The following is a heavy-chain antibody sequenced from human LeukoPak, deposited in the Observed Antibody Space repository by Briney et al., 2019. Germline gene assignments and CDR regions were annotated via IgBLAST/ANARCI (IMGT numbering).Heavy chain of an antibody. D-gene: IGHD3-10*01. J-gene: IGHJ6*03. CDR3: TRWGSGTQPRPYYYYYYMDV. Sequence: GGSLRLSCTASGFTFGDYAMSWVRQAPGKGLEWVGFIRSKAYVGTTEYAASVKGRFTISRDDSKSIAYLQMNSLKTEDTAVYYCTRWGSGTQPRPYYYYYYMDVWGKGTTVTISS. V-gene: IGHV3-49*04. CDR1: GFTFGDYA. CDR2: IRSKAYVGTT.